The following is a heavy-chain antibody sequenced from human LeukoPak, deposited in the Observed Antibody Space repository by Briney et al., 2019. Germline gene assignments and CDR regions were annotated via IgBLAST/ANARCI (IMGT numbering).Heavy chain of an antibody. V-gene: IGHV4-30-2*01. J-gene: IGHJ4*02. CDR3: DY. Sequence: SQTLSLTCTVSGYAIISGGFSWNWIRQPPGKGLEWIGCIYDRGPAHYNPSLKSRVTISVDTSKNQFSLKLSLGATVVTPVTGFDYWGQGTLVTVSS. D-gene: IGHD4-23*01. CDR1: GYAIISGGFS. CDR2: IYDRGPA.